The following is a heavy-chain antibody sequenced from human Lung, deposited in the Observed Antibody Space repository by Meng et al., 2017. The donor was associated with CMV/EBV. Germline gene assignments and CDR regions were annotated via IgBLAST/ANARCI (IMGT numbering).Heavy chain of an antibody. CDR1: GYLFTSYW. CDR3: ARLPEPYTPRAYFDC. D-gene: IGHD2-2*02. J-gene: IGHJ4*02. Sequence: GEXXKISCRVSGYLFTSYWIGWVRQQPGKGLQWMGIIYPNDADKRYRPSFEGQVTISVDRSINTVYLQWNSLRTSDSGIYYCARLPEPYTPRAYFDCWGQGXLVTVSS. V-gene: IGHV5-51*01. CDR2: IYPNDADK.